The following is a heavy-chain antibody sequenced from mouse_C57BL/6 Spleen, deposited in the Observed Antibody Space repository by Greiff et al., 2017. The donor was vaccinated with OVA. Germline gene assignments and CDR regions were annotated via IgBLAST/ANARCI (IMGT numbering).Heavy chain of an antibody. CDR3: AREGDYGTSWFAY. Sequence: VQLQQSGAELVRPGTSVKVSCKASGYAFTNYLIEWVKQRPGQGLEWIGVMNPGSGGTNYNEKFKGKATLTADKSSSTAYMQLSSLTSEDSAVYFCAREGDYGTSWFAYWGQGTLVTVSA. J-gene: IGHJ3*01. D-gene: IGHD1-1*01. CDR1: GYAFTNYL. V-gene: IGHV1-54*01. CDR2: MNPGSGGT.